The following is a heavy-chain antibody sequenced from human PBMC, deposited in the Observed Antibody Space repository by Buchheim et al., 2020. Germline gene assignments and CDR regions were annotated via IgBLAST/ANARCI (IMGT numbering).Heavy chain of an antibody. D-gene: IGHD6-6*01. CDR3: AKVGDSSSPDPNWFDP. Sequence: QVQLVESGGGVVQPGRSLRLSCAASGFTFSSYGMHWVRQAPGKGLEWVAVISYDGSNKYYADSVKGRFNISRDNYKNKLYLQMNSLRAEDTAVYYCAKVGDSSSPDPNWFDPWGQGTL. V-gene: IGHV3-30*18. CDR2: ISYDGSNK. J-gene: IGHJ5*02. CDR1: GFTFSSYG.